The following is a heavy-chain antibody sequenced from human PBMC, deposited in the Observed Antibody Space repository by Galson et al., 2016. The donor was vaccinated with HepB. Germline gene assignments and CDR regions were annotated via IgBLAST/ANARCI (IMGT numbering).Heavy chain of an antibody. CDR2: IWYDGSNK. CDR3: ARDGPVYNNMLTGYSYSEAFDI. V-gene: IGHV3-33*01. D-gene: IGHD3-9*01. CDR1: GFTFSSYG. Sequence: SLRLSCAASGFTFSSYGMHWVRQAPGKGLEWVAIIWYDGSNKYFADSVKGRFTISRDNSKNTLYLQMNSLRAEDTAVYYCARDGPVYNNMLTGYSYSEAFDIWGQGTMVTVSS. J-gene: IGHJ3*02.